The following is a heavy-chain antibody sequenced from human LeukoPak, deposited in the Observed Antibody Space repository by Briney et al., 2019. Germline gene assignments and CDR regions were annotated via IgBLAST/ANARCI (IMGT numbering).Heavy chain of an antibody. V-gene: IGHV3-23*01. J-gene: IGHJ4*02. CDR1: GFTFSTFA. CDR2: IFPSGGEI. Sequence: GGSLRLSCAASGFTFSTFAMIWVRQPPGKGLEWVSSIFPSGGEIHYADSVRGRFTISRDNSKSTLSLQMNSLRAEDTAIYYCAAGGRWLQDYYFDYWGQGTLVTVSS. D-gene: IGHD5-24*01. CDR3: AAGGRWLQDYYFDY.